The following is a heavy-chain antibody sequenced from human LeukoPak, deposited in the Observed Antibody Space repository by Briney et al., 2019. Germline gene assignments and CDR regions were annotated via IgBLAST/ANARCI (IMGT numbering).Heavy chain of an antibody. V-gene: IGHV3-23*01. CDR2: ISESGANT. Sequence: PGGSLRLSCAASGFTFRTFVMSWVRQAPGKGLEWVSEISESGANTYYADSVKGRFTISRDNTKDTLFLQMNSLGAEDTAVYYCAKVSGAITFEGVIVLPDLFFDSWGQGTLVTVSS. CDR1: GFTFRTFV. J-gene: IGHJ4*02. CDR3: AKVSGAITFEGVIVLPDLFFDS. D-gene: IGHD3-16*02.